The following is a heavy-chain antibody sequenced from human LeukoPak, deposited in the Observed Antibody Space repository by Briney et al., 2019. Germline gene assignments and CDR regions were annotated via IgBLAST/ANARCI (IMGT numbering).Heavy chain of an antibody. CDR1: GGSISNYY. CDR2: IYHTGST. V-gene: IGHV4-59*01. D-gene: IGHD3-22*01. CDR3: ASAGASSGYSPLHY. Sequence: SETLSLTCTVSGGSISNYYWSWIRQPPGKGLERIGYIYHTGSTSYNPSLKSRVTISVDTSKNQFSLKLSSVTGADTAVYYCASAGASSGYSPLHYWGQGTLVTVSS. J-gene: IGHJ4*02.